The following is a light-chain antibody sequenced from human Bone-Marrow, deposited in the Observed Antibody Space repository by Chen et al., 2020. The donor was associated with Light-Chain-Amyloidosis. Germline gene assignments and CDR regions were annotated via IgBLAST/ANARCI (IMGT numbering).Light chain of an antibody. V-gene: IGLV2-14*01. CDR2: ELS. CDR1: SSDVGGYNY. CDR3: SSWTSRNTLV. J-gene: IGLJ3*02. Sequence: QSALTQPASVSGSPGQSITISCTGTSSDVGGYNYVSWYQQHPGNAPHLIIYELSNRPSGVSDRLSGSKGFNTAYLTSSGLQAEDEAAYYCSSWTSRNTLVFAGGSKLTVL.